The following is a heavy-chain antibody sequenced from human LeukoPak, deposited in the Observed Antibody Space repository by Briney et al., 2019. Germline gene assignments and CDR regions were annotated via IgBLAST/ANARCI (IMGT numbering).Heavy chain of an antibody. V-gene: IGHV1-46*01. D-gene: IGHD4-17*01. CDR2: INPSGGST. CDR1: GYTFTSYY. J-gene: IGHJ3*02. CDR3: ARSSGESGAFDI. Sequence: ASVKVSCKASGYTFTSYYMHWVRQAPGQGLEWMGIINPSGGSTNYAQKFQGRVTMTRDMSTSTVYMELSSLRSEDTAVYYYARSSGESGAFDIWGQGTMVTVSS.